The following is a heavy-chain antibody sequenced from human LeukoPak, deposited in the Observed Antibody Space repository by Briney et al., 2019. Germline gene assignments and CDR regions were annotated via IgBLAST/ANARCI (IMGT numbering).Heavy chain of an antibody. CDR2: IYTSGST. CDR1: SGSISSYY. D-gene: IGHD3-22*01. V-gene: IGHV4-4*07. CDR3: ARDGNSSPSYYFDY. J-gene: IGHJ4*02. Sequence: SETLSLTCTVSSGSISSYYWSWIRQPAGKGLEWIGRIYTSGSTNYNPSLKSRVTVSVDTSKNQFSLKLSSVTAADTAVYYCARDGNSSPSYYFDYWGQGTLVTVSS.